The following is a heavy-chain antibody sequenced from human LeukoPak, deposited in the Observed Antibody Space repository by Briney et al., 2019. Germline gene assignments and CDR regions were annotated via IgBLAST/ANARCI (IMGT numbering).Heavy chain of an antibody. CDR3: ARWDLRNYFDY. D-gene: IGHD1-26*01. Sequence: PSETLSLTCTVSGGSINSYYWSWIRQPPGKGLEWIGDIYYSGSPDYSPSLKSRVTISVATSKTQFSLKLSSVTAADTAVYYCARWDLRNYFDYWGQGTLVTVSS. CDR1: GGSINSYY. J-gene: IGHJ4*02. V-gene: IGHV4-59*08. CDR2: IYYSGSP.